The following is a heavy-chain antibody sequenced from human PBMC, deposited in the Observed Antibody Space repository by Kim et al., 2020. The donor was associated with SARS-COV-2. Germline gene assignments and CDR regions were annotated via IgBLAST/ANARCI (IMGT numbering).Heavy chain of an antibody. V-gene: IGHV4-59*09. D-gene: IGHD3-3*01. CDR3: ARGGGGVARYYYYGMDV. Sequence: LKSRVTISVDTSKNQFSLSLGSVTAADTAVYYCARGGGGVARYYYYGMDVWGQGTTVTVSS. J-gene: IGHJ6*02.